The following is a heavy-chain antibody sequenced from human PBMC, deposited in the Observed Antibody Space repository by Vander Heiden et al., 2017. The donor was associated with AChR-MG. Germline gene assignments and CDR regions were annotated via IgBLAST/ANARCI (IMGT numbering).Heavy chain of an antibody. CDR2: IRSKANSYAT. Sequence: EVQWVESGGGWVQPGGPLNLSCAASGYTFTGSATPWGRQAYGKGLEWVGRIRSKANSYATAYAASVKGRFTISRDDSKNTAYLQMNSLKTEDTAVYYCTRHPTKNYYDSSGLSAFDIWGQGTMVTVSS. J-gene: IGHJ3*02. CDR1: GYTFTGSA. D-gene: IGHD3-22*01. CDR3: TRHPTKNYYDSSGLSAFDI. V-gene: IGHV3-73*02.